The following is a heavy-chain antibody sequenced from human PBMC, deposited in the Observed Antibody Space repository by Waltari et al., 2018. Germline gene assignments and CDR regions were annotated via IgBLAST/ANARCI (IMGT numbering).Heavy chain of an antibody. Sequence: QVQLVQSGAEVKKPGASVKVSCKASGYTFTSYAMHWVRQAPGQRLEWMGWINAGNGNTKYSQKFQGRVTSTRDTSASTAYMELSSLRSEDTAVYYCARVWDADGDYEPFDYWGQGTLVTVSS. CDR2: INAGNGNT. J-gene: IGHJ4*02. V-gene: IGHV1-3*01. CDR3: ARVWDADGDYEPFDY. D-gene: IGHD4-17*01. CDR1: GYTFTSYA.